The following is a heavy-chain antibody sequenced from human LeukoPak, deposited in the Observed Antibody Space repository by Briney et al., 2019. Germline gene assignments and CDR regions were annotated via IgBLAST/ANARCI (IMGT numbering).Heavy chain of an antibody. CDR3: ARHQDGYNRDYFDY. Sequence: SETLSLTCTVSGGSISSYYWTWLRQPPGKGLEWIGYIYYSGSTNYNPSLKSRVTISVDTSKNQFSLKLSSVTAADTAVYYCARHQDGYNRDYFDYWGQGTLVTVSS. CDR2: IYYSGST. CDR1: GGSISSYY. V-gene: IGHV4-59*08. J-gene: IGHJ4*02. D-gene: IGHD5-24*01.